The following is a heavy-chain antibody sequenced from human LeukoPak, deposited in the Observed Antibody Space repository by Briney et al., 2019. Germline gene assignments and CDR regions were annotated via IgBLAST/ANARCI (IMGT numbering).Heavy chain of an antibody. CDR2: IYYSGST. J-gene: IGHJ5*02. Sequence: SETLSLTCTVSGASITTYYWSWIRQPPGKGLEWIGYIYYSGSTNYNPSLRSRLTISLDTSKNQFSLKLSSVTAADTAVYYCARGRGGGGSSNNWLDPWGQGSLVIVSS. CDR3: ARGRGGGGSSNNWLDP. V-gene: IGHV4-59*01. D-gene: IGHD2-15*01. CDR1: GASITTYY.